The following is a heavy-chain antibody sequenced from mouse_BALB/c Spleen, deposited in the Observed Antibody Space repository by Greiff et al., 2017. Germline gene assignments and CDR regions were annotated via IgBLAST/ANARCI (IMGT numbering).Heavy chain of an antibody. J-gene: IGHJ1*01. CDR1: GYSITSGYY. D-gene: IGHD2-1*01. CDR3: ARGWGNYFYWYFDV. V-gene: IGHV3-6*02. Sequence: EVHLVESGPGLVKPSQSLSLTCSVTGYSITSGYYWNWIRQFPGNKLEWMGYISYDGSNNYNPSLKNRISITRDTSKNQFFLKLNSVTTEDTATYYCARGWGNYFYWYFDVWGAGTTVTVSS. CDR2: ISYDGSN.